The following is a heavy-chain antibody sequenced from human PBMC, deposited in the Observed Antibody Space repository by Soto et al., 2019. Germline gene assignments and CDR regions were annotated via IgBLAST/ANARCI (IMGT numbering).Heavy chain of an antibody. CDR3: ARDRERSGYDWTIDY. V-gene: IGHV1-18*01. CDR2: ISAYNGNT. D-gene: IGHD5-12*01. CDR1: GFTFTSYG. Sequence: ASVKVSCKASGFTFTSYGISWVRQAPGQGLEWMGWISAYNGNTNYAQKLQGRVTMTTDTSTSTAYMELRSLRSDDTAVYYCARDRERSGYDWTIDYWGQGTLVTVSS. J-gene: IGHJ4*02.